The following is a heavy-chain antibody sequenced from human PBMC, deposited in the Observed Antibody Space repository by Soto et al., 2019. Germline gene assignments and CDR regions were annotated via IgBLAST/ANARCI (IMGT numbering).Heavy chain of an antibody. CDR2: IIPIFGTA. V-gene: IGHV1-69*13. Sequence: ASVKVSCKASGGTCSSYAISWVLQAPGQGLEWMGGIIPIFGTANYAQKFQGRVTITADESTSTAYMELSSLRSEDTAVYYCARGYGFSYYYYGMDVWGQGTTVTVSS. CDR1: GGTCSSYA. D-gene: IGHD5-18*01. J-gene: IGHJ6*02. CDR3: ARGYGFSYYYYGMDV.